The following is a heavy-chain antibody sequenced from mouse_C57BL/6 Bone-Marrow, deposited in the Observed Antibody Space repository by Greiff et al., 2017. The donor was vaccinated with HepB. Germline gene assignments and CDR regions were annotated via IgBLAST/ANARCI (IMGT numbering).Heavy chain of an antibody. CDR1: YFSFMASA. J-gene: IGHJ4*01. CDR3: AASCGYYDYHYYAMDY. Sequence: LQESGAELVRPGSSVKLSCKDSYFSFMASAMHWVKQRPGHGLEWIGSFTMYSDATEYSENFKGKATLTANTSSSTAYMELSSLTSEDSAVYYCAASCGYYDYHYYAMDYWGQGTSVTVSS. CDR2: FTMYSDAT. D-gene: IGHD2-4*01. V-gene: IGHV1-49*01.